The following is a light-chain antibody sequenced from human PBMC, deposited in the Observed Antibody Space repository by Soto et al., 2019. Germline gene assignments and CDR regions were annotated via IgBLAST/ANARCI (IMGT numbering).Light chain of an antibody. V-gene: IGKV1-9*01. CDR3: QKVNNYPQT. J-gene: IGKJ1*01. CDR2: AAS. Sequence: DIQLTQSPSFLSASVGDRVTITCRASQGIRSYLAWYQQKPGKAPKLLIYAASILLGGVPSRFSGSGSGTDFTLTISSLQPEDCATYYCQKVNNYPQTFGQGTKVEIK. CDR1: QGIRSY.